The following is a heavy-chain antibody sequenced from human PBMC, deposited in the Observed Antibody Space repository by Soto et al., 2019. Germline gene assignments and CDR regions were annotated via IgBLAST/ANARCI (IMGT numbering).Heavy chain of an antibody. CDR2: IIPIFGTA. J-gene: IGHJ4*02. D-gene: IGHD2-2*01. CDR1: GGTFSSYA. V-gene: IGHV1-69*12. Sequence: QVQLVQSGAEVKKPGSSVKVSCKASGGTFSSYAISWVRQAPGQGLEWMGGIIPIFGTANYAQKFQGRVTITADESTSTAYMELSSLRSEDTAVYYCARGGYFISTSCPSPFDYWGQGTLVTVSS. CDR3: ARGGYFISTSCPSPFDY.